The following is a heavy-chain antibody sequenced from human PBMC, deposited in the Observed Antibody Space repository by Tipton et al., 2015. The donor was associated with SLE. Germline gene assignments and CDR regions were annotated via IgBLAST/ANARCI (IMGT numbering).Heavy chain of an antibody. D-gene: IGHD4-17*01. CDR2: INHSGST. CDR1: GGSISGSNYY. J-gene: IGHJ4*02. CDR3: AKDAHGDYSHLDH. Sequence: TLSLTCTVSGGSISGSNYYWAWIRQPPGKGLEWIGEINHSGSTNYNPSLKSRVTISVDTSKNQFSLKLSSVTAADTAFYYCAKDAHGDYSHLDHWGQGTLVTVSS. V-gene: IGHV4-39*07.